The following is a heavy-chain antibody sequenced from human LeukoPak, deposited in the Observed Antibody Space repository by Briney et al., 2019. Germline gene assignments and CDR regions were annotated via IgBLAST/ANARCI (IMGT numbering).Heavy chain of an antibody. J-gene: IGHJ4*02. CDR1: GFTVSSNY. CDR2: IYSGGST. D-gene: IGHD2/OR15-2a*01. Sequence: PGGSLRLSCAASGFTVSSNYMSWVRQAPGKGLEWVSVIYSGGSTYYADSVKGRFTISRDNSKNTLYLQMNSLRAEDTAVYYCARDSRTTLGSDYWGQGTLVTVSS. V-gene: IGHV3-53*01. CDR3: ARDSRTTLGSDY.